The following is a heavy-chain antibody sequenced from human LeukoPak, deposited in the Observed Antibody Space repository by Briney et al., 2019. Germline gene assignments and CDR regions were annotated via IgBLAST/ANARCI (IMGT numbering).Heavy chain of an antibody. CDR1: GYTFIGYY. D-gene: IGHD6-13*01. V-gene: IGHV1-2*02. CDR2: INPNSGGT. Sequence: GASVKVSCKASGYTFIGYYMHWVRQAPGQGLEWMGWINPNSGGTNYAQKFQGRVTMTRDTSISTAYMELSRLRSDDTAVYYCARDLAEAAAGYYYYGMDVWGQGTTLTVSS. J-gene: IGHJ6*02. CDR3: ARDLAEAAAGYYYYGMDV.